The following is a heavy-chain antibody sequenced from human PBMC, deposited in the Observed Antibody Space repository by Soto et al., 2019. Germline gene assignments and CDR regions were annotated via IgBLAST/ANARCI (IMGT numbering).Heavy chain of an antibody. CDR1: GYTVTSYG. CDR2: ISAYNGNT. Sequence: SVKTACETSGYTVTSYGISWVRQAPGQGLEWMGWISAYNGNTNYAQKLQGRVTMTTDTSTSTAYMELRSLRSDDTAVYYCARDGSQNGMDVWGQGTTVTVSS. D-gene: IGHD3-10*01. J-gene: IGHJ6*02. V-gene: IGHV1-18*01. CDR3: ARDGSQNGMDV.